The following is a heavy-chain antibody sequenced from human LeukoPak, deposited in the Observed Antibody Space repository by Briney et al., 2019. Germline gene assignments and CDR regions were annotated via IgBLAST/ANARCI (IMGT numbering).Heavy chain of an antibody. D-gene: IGHD4-23*01. CDR1: GFTFSNYW. CDR2: IKQDGSVK. CDR3: AGDRDDGGFEY. J-gene: IGHJ4*02. Sequence: GGSLRLSCAASGFTFSNYWMSWVRQAPEKGLEWVANIKQDGSVKQYVDSMKGRFTISRDNAKNSLYLQMHSLRAEDTAVYYCAGDRDDGGFEYWGQGTLVTVSS. V-gene: IGHV3-7*01.